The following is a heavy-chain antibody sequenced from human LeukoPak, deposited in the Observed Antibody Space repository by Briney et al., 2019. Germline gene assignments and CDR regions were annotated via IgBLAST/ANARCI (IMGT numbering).Heavy chain of an antibody. J-gene: IGHJ4*02. D-gene: IGHD6-19*01. CDR2: INPSGGST. CDR3: AGPAVAGHFDY. V-gene: IGHV1-46*01. Sequence: ASVKVSCKASGYTFTSYYMHWVRQAPGQGLEWMGIINPSGGSTSYAQKFQGRVTMTRDTSTSTVYMELSSLRSEDTAVYYCAGPAVAGHFDYWGQGTLVTVSS. CDR1: GYTFTSYY.